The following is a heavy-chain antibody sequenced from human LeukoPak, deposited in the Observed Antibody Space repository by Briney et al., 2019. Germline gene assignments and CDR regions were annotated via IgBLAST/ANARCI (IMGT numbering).Heavy chain of an antibody. D-gene: IGHD2-21*02. CDR1: GGPISSYY. Sequence: SETLSLTCTVSGGPISSYYWSWIRQPAGKGLEWIGRIYTSGSTNYNPSLKSRVTMSADTSKNQFSLKLSSVTAADTAVYYCARDLGYPNIVVVTAISSRDAFDIWGQGTMVTVSS. V-gene: IGHV4-4*07. CDR2: IYTSGST. J-gene: IGHJ3*02. CDR3: ARDLGYPNIVVVTAISSRDAFDI.